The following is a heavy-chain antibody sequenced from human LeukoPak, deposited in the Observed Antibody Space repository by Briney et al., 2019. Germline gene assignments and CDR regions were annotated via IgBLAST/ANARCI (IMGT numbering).Heavy chain of an antibody. CDR1: GGSISSHY. CDR2: VYNSGST. J-gene: IGHJ6*03. CDR3: ARPWTAISGAYYYYYMDV. V-gene: IGHV4-59*08. D-gene: IGHD5-18*01. Sequence: SETLSLTCTVSGGSISSHYWSWIRQPPGKGLEWIGYVYNSGSTNYNPSLTSRVTISVDTSKNQFSLNLSSVTAADTAVYYCARPWTAISGAYYYYYMDVWGKGTTVTVSS.